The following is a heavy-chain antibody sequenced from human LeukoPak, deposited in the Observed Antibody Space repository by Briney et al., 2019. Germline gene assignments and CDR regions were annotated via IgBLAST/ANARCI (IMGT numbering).Heavy chain of an antibody. CDR3: ARDKDAYGGYYYDSSGYQKYFQH. J-gene: IGHJ1*01. CDR1: GFTFSSYW. V-gene: IGHV3-7*01. D-gene: IGHD3-22*01. Sequence: GGSLRLSCAASGFTFSSYWMSWVRQAPGKGLEWVANIKQDGSEKYYVDSVRGRFTISRDNAKDSLYLQMNSLRAEDTAVYYCARDKDAYGGYYYDSSGYQKYFQHWGQGTLVTDSS. CDR2: IKQDGSEK.